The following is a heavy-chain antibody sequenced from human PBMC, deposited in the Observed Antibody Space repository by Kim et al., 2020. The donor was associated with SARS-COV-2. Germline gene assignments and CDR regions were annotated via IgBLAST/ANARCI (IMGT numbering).Heavy chain of an antibody. CDR1: GFTFRNYA. J-gene: IGHJ4*02. Sequence: GGSLRLSCAASGFTFRNYAMSWVRQAPGKGLEWVSGISGSATSTYYADSVRGRFTISRDNSNNMAFLQMSSLRADDTAVYYCAKAQGLRFLESINWGQGTLVTVSS. CDR3: AKAQGLRFLESIN. V-gene: IGHV3-23*01. D-gene: IGHD3-3*01. CDR2: ISGSATST.